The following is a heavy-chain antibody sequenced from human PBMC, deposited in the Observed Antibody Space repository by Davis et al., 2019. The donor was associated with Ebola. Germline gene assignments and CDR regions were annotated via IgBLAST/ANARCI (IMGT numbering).Heavy chain of an antibody. Sequence: ASVKVSCKASGYTFTDYSLHWMRQAPGQGLEWMGRIDPNSGGTNYAQKFQDRVTMTRDTSISTAYMELSRLTSDDTAVYYCASRPGGSSAWPNWFDPWGQGTLVTVSS. D-gene: IGHD6-19*01. CDR2: IDPNSGGT. V-gene: IGHV1-2*06. CDR1: GYTFTDYS. CDR3: ASRPGGSSAWPNWFDP. J-gene: IGHJ5*02.